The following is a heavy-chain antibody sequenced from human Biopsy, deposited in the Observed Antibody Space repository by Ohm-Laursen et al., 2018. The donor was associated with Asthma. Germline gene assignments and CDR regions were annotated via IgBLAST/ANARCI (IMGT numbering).Heavy chain of an antibody. V-gene: IGHV3-30*03. CDR1: GFVFSQCG. Sequence: SSLRLSCAASGFVFSQCGMHWVRQGPGKGLEWVALVSSDGHNKYYEDSVKGRFTISRDNSRNRLYLQINSLTVEDSAAYFCARQSGQEYGDSIPFDTWGQGTLVTVSS. D-gene: IGHD3-22*01. CDR2: VSSDGHNK. CDR3: ARQSGQEYGDSIPFDT. J-gene: IGHJ5*02.